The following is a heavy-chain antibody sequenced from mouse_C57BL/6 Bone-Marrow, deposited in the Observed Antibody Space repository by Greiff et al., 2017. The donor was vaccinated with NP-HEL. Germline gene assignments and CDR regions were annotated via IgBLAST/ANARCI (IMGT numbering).Heavy chain of an antibody. CDR3: AAMVPD. Sequence: VHVKQSGPVLVKPGASVKMSCKASGYTFTDYYMNWVKQSHGKSLEWIGVINPYNGGTSYNQKFKGKATLTVDKSSSTAYMELNSLTSEDSAVYYCAAMVPDWGQGTLVTVSA. J-gene: IGHJ3*01. CDR2: INPYNGGT. V-gene: IGHV1-19*01. D-gene: IGHD2-2*01. CDR1: GYTFTDYY.